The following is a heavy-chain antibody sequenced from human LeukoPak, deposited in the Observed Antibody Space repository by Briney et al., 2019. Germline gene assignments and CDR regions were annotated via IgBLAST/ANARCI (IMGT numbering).Heavy chain of an antibody. D-gene: IGHD3-22*01. CDR1: GYTLTDYY. J-gene: IGHJ6*02. CDR2: INPNSGGT. Sequence: ASVKVSCKASGYTLTDYYMHWVRQAPGQGLEWMGRINPNSGGTNYAQKFQGRVTMTRDTSISTVYMELSRLRSDDTAVYYCARVDNYYGLDVWGQGTTVTVSS. V-gene: IGHV1-2*06. CDR3: ARVDNYYGLDV.